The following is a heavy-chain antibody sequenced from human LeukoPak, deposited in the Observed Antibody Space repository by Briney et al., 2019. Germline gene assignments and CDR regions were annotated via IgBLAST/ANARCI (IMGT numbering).Heavy chain of an antibody. D-gene: IGHD4-23*01. CDR1: GFTFSTYS. Sequence: GGSLRLSCAASGFTFSTYSMNWVRQAPGKGLEWVASISYSRIYKYYADSVKGRFTISRDNAKNSLYLQMNSLRAEDTAVYYCARATGDGNWSFDHWGQGTLVTVSS. J-gene: IGHJ5*02. CDR3: ARATGDGNWSFDH. V-gene: IGHV3-21*01. CDR2: ISYSRIYK.